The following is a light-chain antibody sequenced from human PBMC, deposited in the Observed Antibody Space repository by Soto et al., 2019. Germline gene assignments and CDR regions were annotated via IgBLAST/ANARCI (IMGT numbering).Light chain of an antibody. J-gene: IGLJ2*01. CDR3: SSYTSSSTLV. CDR1: SSDVGGYNY. CDR2: EVS. Sequence: QSALTQPASVSGSPGQSITFSCTGTSSDVGGYNYVSWYQQHPGKAPKLMIYEVSNRPSGVSNRFSGSKSGNTASLTISGLQAEDEADYYCSSYTSSSTLVVGEGTKLTVL. V-gene: IGLV2-14*01.